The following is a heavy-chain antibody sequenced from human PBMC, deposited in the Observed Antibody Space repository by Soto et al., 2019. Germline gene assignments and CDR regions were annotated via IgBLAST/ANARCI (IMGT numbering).Heavy chain of an antibody. V-gene: IGHV3-23*01. CDR3: AKDPGSGWYLERRPDYYYYYGMDV. J-gene: IGHJ6*02. CDR2: ISGSGGST. D-gene: IGHD6-19*01. Sequence: GGSLRLSCAASGFTFSSYAMSWVRQAPGKGLEWVSAISGSGGSTYYADSVKGRFTISRDNSKNTLYLQMNSLRAEDTAVYYCAKDPGSGWYLERRPDYYYYYGMDVWGQGTTVTVSS. CDR1: GFTFSSYA.